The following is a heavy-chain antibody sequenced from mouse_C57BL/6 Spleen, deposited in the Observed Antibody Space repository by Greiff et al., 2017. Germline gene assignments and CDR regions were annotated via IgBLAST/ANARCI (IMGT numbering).Heavy chain of an antibody. CDR1: GYTFTSYW. V-gene: IGHV1-52*01. D-gene: IGHD2-4*01. CDR3: ASGYYECDFAMDY. Sequence: QVQLQQPGAELVRPGSSVKLSCKASGYTFTSYWMHWVKQRPIQGLEWIGNIDPSDSETHYNQQFKDKATLTVDKSSSTAYMQLSSLTSEDSAVYFCASGYYECDFAMDYWGQGTSVTVSS. J-gene: IGHJ4*01. CDR2: IDPSDSET.